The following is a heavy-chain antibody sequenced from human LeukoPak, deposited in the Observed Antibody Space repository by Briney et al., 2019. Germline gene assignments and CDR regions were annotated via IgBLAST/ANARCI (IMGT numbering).Heavy chain of an antibody. CDR3: ARRGAEWELPYFDY. V-gene: IGHV4-39*01. J-gene: IGHJ4*02. CDR1: DGANSSSSYY. Sequence: PSQTRSPTCTLSDGANSSSSYYWGWIRQPSWKSLDWIGGIFYSGGTCYNPYLMVRVTISVDTSKSQFSLKLSSVTAADTAVYYCARRGAEWELPYFDYWGQRTLVTVSS. CDR2: IFYSGGT. D-gene: IGHD1-26*01.